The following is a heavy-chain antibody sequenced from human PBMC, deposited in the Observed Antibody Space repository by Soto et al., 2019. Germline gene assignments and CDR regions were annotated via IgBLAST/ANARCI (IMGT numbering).Heavy chain of an antibody. Sequence: EVQLVGSGGGLVQPGGSLRLSCAASGFTFSTYEFNWVRQAPGKGLEWISYISVSGNIIKYADSVKGRFTISRDNAENSLHLHMSSLRVDDTAVYFCVRDTMRASAAASLDYWGQGTQVIVSS. V-gene: IGHV3-48*03. CDR1: GFTFSTYE. CDR2: ISVSGNII. CDR3: VRDTMRASAAASLDY. D-gene: IGHD6-13*01. J-gene: IGHJ4*02.